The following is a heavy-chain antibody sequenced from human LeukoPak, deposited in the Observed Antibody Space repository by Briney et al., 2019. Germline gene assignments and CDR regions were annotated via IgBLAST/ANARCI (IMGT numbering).Heavy chain of an antibody. CDR2: IHPSGST. V-gene: IGHV4-34*01. Sequence: SETLYLTCAVYSGSFSGYYWNWVRQPPGKGLEWIGEIHPSGSTTYNPSLQSRVTISVDTSQNQFSLKLNSVTAADTAVYYCARGVDEAKVGYWGQGTLVTVSS. CDR3: ARGVDEAKVGY. CDR1: SGSFSGYY. J-gene: IGHJ4*02.